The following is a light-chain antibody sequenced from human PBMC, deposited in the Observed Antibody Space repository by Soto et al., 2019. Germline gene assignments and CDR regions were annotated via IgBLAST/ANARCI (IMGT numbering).Light chain of an antibody. CDR3: QQRSNWPPIT. J-gene: IGKJ5*01. CDR1: QSVSSD. CDR2: DAS. Sequence: EIMLTQSPGTLSLSPGARAALSGRARQSVSSDLAWYQQKPGQAPRLLIYDASNRATGIPARFSGSGSGTDFTLTISSLEPEDFAVYYCQQRSNWPPITFGQGTLLEIK. V-gene: IGKV3-11*01.